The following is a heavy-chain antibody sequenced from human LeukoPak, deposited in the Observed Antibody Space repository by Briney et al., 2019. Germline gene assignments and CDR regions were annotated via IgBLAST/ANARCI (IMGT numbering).Heavy chain of an antibody. Sequence: GGSLRLSCAASGFTFSTYNMNWVRQAPGKGLEWVSGINWNGGSTGYADSVKGRFTISRDNAKNSLYLQMNSLRAEDTALYYCARALVVTSDFDYWGQGTLVTVSS. CDR2: INWNGGST. CDR1: GFTFSTYN. D-gene: IGHD3-22*01. V-gene: IGHV3-20*04. J-gene: IGHJ4*02. CDR3: ARALVVTSDFDY.